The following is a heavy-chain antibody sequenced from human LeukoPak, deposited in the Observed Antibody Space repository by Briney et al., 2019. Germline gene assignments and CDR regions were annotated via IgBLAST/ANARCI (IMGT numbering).Heavy chain of an antibody. D-gene: IGHD3-22*01. Sequence: SETLSLTCTVSDGSISSYYWSWIRQPPGKGLEWIAYIYYSGSTNYNPYLKSRVTMSVDTSKNQFSLKLSSVAAADTAVYYCARATYYYDSSGYYYYFDYWGQGTLVTVSS. CDR2: IYYSGST. CDR3: ARATYYYDSSGYYYYFDY. J-gene: IGHJ4*02. V-gene: IGHV4-59*12. CDR1: DGSISSYY.